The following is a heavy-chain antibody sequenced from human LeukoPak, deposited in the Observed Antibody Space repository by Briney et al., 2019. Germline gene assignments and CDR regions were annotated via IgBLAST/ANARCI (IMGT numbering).Heavy chain of an antibody. CDR3: VKGDYYGSVLPFDY. Sequence: GGSLRLSCAASGFTFSSYSMNWVRQAPGKGLEWVAVISYDGNNKYYVDSVKGRFTISRDNSKNTLSLQMNSLRAEDTAVYYCVKGDYYGSVLPFDYWGQGTLVTVSS. CDR2: ISYDGNNK. J-gene: IGHJ4*02. V-gene: IGHV3-30*18. CDR1: GFTFSSYS. D-gene: IGHD3-10*01.